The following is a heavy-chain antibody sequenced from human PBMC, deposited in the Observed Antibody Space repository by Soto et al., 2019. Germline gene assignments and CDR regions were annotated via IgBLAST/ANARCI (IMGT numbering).Heavy chain of an antibody. Sequence: PGGSLRLSCAASGFTFSSYAMSWVRQAPGKGLEWVSAISGSGGSTYYADSVKGRFTISRDNSKNTLYLQMNSLRAEDTAVYYCAKDRFTVKSNPHTYAPRPDGEYFQHWGRGPLVTVSS. D-gene: IGHD4-4*01. CDR2: ISGSGGST. V-gene: IGHV3-23*01. CDR1: GFTFSSYA. CDR3: AKDRFTVKSNPHTYAPRPDGEYFQH. J-gene: IGHJ1*01.